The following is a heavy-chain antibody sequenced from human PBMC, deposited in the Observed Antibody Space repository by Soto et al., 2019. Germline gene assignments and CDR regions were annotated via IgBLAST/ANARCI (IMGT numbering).Heavy chain of an antibody. CDR1: GASITGSSY. V-gene: IGHV4-4*07. CDR3: ARGLTPPGAPAWYYFDS. Sequence: PSETLSRTCTVSGASITGSSYWSWIRQPAGKGLEWIGRFSLSGTTNYNPSLRSRVTMSADVSKNQFSLRLTSVTAADTALYYCARGLTPPGAPAWYYFDSWGQGTLVTSPQ. J-gene: IGHJ4*02. CDR2: FSLSGTT. D-gene: IGHD2-8*02.